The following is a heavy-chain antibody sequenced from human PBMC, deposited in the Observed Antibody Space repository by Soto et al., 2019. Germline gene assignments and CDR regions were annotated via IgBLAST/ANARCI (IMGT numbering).Heavy chain of an antibody. CDR1: GYTFTSYD. J-gene: IGHJ6*03. D-gene: IGHD5-12*01. CDR2: MNPNSGNT. V-gene: IGHV1-8*01. CDR3: ARGPLSFMVATRSYYYCYMDV. Sequence: ASVKVSCKASGYTFTSYDINWVRQATGQGLEWMGWMNPNSGNTGYAQKFQGRVTMTRNTSISTAYMELSSLRSEDTAVYYCARGPLSFMVATRSYYYCYMDVWGKGTTVTVSS.